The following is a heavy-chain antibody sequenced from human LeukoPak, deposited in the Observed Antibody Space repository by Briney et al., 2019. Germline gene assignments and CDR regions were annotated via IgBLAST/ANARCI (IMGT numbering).Heavy chain of an antibody. CDR1: GFTFSSYG. Sequence: GGSLRLPCAASGFTFSSYGMHWVRQAPGKGLEWVAFIRYDGSNKYYADSVKGRFTISRDNSKNTLYLQMNSLRAEDTAVYYCAKGISDCSSTSCPFDYWGQGTLVTVSS. CDR3: AKGISDCSSTSCPFDY. D-gene: IGHD2-2*01. J-gene: IGHJ4*02. CDR2: IRYDGSNK. V-gene: IGHV3-30*02.